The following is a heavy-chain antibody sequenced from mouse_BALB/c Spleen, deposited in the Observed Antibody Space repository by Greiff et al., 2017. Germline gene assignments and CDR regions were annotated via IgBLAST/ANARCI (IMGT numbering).Heavy chain of an antibody. CDR3: ARVYRYDAYRYFDV. J-gene: IGHJ1*01. CDR2: ISSGGSYT. Sequence: EVNLVESGGGLVKPGGSLKLSCAASGFTLSSYAMSWVRQSPEKRLEWVAEISSGGSYTYYPDTVTGRFTISRDNTKNTLYLEMSSLRSEDTARYYCARVYRYDAYRYFDVWGAGTTVTVSS. D-gene: IGHD2-14*01. V-gene: IGHV5-9-4*01. CDR1: GFTLSSYA.